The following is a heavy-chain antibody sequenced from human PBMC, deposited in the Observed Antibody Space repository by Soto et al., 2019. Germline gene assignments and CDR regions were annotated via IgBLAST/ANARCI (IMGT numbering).Heavy chain of an antibody. V-gene: IGHV4-39*01. CDR3: ARHTKAKYSGDGVGSSGNDY. J-gene: IGHJ4*02. CDR1: GGSISSSSYY. CDR2: IYYSGST. D-gene: IGHD5-12*01. Sequence: NPSETLSLTCTVSGGSISSSSYYWGWIRQPPGKGLEWIGSIYYSGSTYYNPSLKSRVTISVDTSKNQFSLKLSSATAADTAVYYCARHTKAKYSGDGVGSSGNDYWGQGTLVTVSS.